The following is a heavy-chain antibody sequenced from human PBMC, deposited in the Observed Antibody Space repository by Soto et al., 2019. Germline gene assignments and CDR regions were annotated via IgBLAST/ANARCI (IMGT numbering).Heavy chain of an antibody. D-gene: IGHD2-2*01. CDR2: INPNSGGT. V-gene: IGHV1-2*04. J-gene: IGHJ4*02. CDR3: ARARYEPSYYFDY. Sequence: ASVKVSCKASGYTFTGYYMHWVRQAPGQGLEWMGWINPNSGGTNYAQKFQGWVTMTRDTSISTAYMELSRLRSDDTAVYYCARARYEPSYYFDYWGQGTLVTVSS. CDR1: GYTFTGYY.